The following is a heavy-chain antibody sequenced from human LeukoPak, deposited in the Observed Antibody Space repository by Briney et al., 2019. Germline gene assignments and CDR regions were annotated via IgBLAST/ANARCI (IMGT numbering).Heavy chain of an antibody. D-gene: IGHD3-10*02. V-gene: IGHV3-7*01. CDR1: GFTFTTYW. CDR3: AKYLFGSY. Sequence: GGSLRLSCAASGFTFTTYWMSWVRQAPEKGLEWVANIKEDGSEIHYVDSVKGRFTISRDNAENSLYLQMDSLRAEDTAVYYCAKYLFGSYWGQGTLVTVSS. CDR2: IKEDGSEI. J-gene: IGHJ4*02.